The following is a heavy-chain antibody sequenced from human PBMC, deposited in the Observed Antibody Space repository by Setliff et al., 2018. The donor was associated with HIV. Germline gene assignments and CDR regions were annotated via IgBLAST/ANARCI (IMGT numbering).Heavy chain of an antibody. CDR3: ARVPGGFWSGWQAFDI. J-gene: IGHJ3*02. V-gene: IGHV3-30*04. D-gene: IGHD3-3*01. Sequence: GGSLRLSCAASGFTFSSYAMHWVRQAPGKGLEWVAVISYDGSNKYYADSVKGRFTISRDNSKNTLYLQMNSLRAEDTAVYHCARVPGGFWSGWQAFDIWGQGTMVTVSS. CDR1: GFTFSSYA. CDR2: ISYDGSNK.